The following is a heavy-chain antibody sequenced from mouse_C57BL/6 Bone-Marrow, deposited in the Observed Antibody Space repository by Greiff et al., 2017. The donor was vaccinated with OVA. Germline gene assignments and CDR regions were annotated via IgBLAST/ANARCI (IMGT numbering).Heavy chain of an antibody. J-gene: IGHJ2*01. D-gene: IGHD2-12*01. CDR3: ARSRLLYTFDY. CDR2: IYPGDGDT. V-gene: IGHV1-80*01. CDR1: GYAFSSYW. Sequence: VQLQQSGAELVKPGASVTLSCKASGYAFSSYWMNWVKQRPGKGLEWIGQIYPGDGDTNYNGKFKGKATLTADKSSSTAYMQLSSLTSEDSAVYFCARSRLLYTFDYWGQGTTLTVSS.